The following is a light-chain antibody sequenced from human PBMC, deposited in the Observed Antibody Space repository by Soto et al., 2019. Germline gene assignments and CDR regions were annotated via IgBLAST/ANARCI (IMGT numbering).Light chain of an antibody. V-gene: IGLV2-14*01. CDR1: SSDVGGYDY. Sequence: SALTQPASVSGSPGQSITISCPGTSSDVGGYDYVSWYQLHPGKAPKLMVFEVSNRPSGVSYRFSGSKSGNTASLTISGLQAEDEADYFCSSYSISTAYLFGTGTKVTVL. CDR3: SSYSISTAYL. CDR2: EVS. J-gene: IGLJ1*01.